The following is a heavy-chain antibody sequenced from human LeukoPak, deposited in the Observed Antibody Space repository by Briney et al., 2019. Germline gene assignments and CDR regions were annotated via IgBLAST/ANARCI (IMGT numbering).Heavy chain of an antibody. D-gene: IGHD3-3*01. V-gene: IGHV4-39*07. Sequence: SETLSLTCTVSGGSISSSSYYWGWIRQPPGKGLEWIGGIYYSGSTYYNPSLKSRVTISVDTSKNQFSLKLSSVTAADTAVYYCARVPYDFWSGYQTPTYYFDYWGQGTLVTVSS. CDR3: ARVPYDFWSGYQTPTYYFDY. CDR2: IYYSGST. CDR1: GGSISSSSYY. J-gene: IGHJ4*02.